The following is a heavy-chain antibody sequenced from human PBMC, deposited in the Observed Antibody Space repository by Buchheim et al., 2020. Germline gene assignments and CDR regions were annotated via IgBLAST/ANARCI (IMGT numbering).Heavy chain of an antibody. J-gene: IGHJ6*02. V-gene: IGHV5-10-1*03. CDR2: IDPSDSYT. Sequence: EVQLVQSGAEVKKPGESLRISCKGSGYSFTSYWISWVRQMPGKGLEWMGRIDPSDSYTNYSPSFQVHVTISADNSISTAYLQWSSLKASDAAMYYCARLSQYSSGWLYCYYYGMDVWGQGTT. CDR3: ARLSQYSSGWLYCYYYGMDV. CDR1: GYSFTSYW. D-gene: IGHD6-19*01.